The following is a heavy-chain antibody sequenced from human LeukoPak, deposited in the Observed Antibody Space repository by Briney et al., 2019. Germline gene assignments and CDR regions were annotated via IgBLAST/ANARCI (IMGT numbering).Heavy chain of an antibody. CDR1: GFTFSSYA. CDR2: ISGSGGST. J-gene: IGHJ4*02. D-gene: IGHD2-15*01. V-gene: IGHV3-23*01. Sequence: GGSLRLSCAASGFTFSSYAMSWVRQAPGKGLEWVSAISGSGGSTYYADSVKGRFTISRDNSKNTLYLQMNSLRAEDTAVYYCAKRYCSGGSCHPDYWGQGTLVTVSS. CDR3: AKRYCSGGSCHPDY.